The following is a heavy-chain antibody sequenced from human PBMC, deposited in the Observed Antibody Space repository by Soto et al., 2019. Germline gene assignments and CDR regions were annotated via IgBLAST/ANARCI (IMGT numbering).Heavy chain of an antibody. Sequence: XGSLRLSCAAAGVTFKNYDMHWVRQAPGKGLEWVAVISYDGSIEFYADSVKGRFTISRDDFKNTMFLQMGSLRVEDTAVYYCARGLRDFGWRLPFGYWGQGTLVTVSS. D-gene: IGHD3-9*01. V-gene: IGHV3-30-3*01. CDR3: ARGLRDFGWRLPFGY. CDR1: GVTFKNYD. J-gene: IGHJ4*02. CDR2: ISYDGSIE.